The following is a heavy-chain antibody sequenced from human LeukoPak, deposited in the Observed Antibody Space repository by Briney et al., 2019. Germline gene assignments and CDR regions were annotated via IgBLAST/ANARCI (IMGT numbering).Heavy chain of an antibody. Sequence: GGSLRLSCAASGFTFSRYWMSWVRQAPGKGLEWVGRIKSNTDGGTTDYAAPVKGRFTISRDDSKNTLYLQMNSLKTEDTAVYYCTTDREWELLFDYWGQGTLVTVSS. D-gene: IGHD1-26*01. CDR1: GFTFSRYW. V-gene: IGHV3-15*01. CDR3: TTDREWELLFDY. J-gene: IGHJ4*02. CDR2: IKSNTDGGTT.